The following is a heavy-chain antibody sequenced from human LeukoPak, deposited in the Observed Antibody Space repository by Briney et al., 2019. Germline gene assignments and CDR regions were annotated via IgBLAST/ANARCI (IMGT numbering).Heavy chain of an antibody. V-gene: IGHV3-7*01. CDR2: IHPEGRAK. CDR1: GFTFSTYW. D-gene: IGHD3-22*01. Sequence: GGSLRLSCAASGFTFSTYWMAWVRQAPGQGLEWVANIHPEGRAKFYVDSVKGRFTISRDNAKNSLYLQMNSLRDEDAAVYYCASSHDSSGNDWGQGTRVTVSS. CDR3: ASSHDSSGND. J-gene: IGHJ4*02.